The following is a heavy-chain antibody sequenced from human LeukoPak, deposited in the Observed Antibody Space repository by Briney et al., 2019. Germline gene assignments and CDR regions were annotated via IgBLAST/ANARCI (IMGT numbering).Heavy chain of an antibody. CDR2: IYYSGSI. J-gene: IGHJ2*01. CDR3: ARTTVASLVYWHFNL. D-gene: IGHD4-23*01. V-gene: IGHV4-59*08. CDR1: GGSISSYY. Sequence: SETLCLTCTASGGSISSYYWSWIRQPPGKGLEWIGYIYYSGSINYNPSLKSRVTISVDTSKNQFSLKLRSLAAADTALYYCARTTVASLVYWHFNLWGRGTLVTVSS.